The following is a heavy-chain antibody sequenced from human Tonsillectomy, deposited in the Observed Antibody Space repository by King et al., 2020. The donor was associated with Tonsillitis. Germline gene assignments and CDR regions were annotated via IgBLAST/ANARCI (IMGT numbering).Heavy chain of an antibody. J-gene: IGHJ6*02. CDR2: ISSSSNYI. Sequence: VQLVESGGGLVKPGGSLRLYCAASGFNFYSYSLNWVRQAPGKGLEWVSSISSSSNYIYYADSVKGRFTVSRDSAKTSLYLQMNSLRAEDTAVYYCARLILEEPAAPYYYYGMDVWGQGTTVTVSS. CDR1: GFNFYSYS. D-gene: IGHD2-2*01. V-gene: IGHV3-21*01. CDR3: ARLILEEPAAPYYYYGMDV.